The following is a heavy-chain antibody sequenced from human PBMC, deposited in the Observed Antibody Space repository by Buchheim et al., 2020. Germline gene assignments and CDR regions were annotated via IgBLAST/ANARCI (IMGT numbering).Heavy chain of an antibody. CDR1: GFTFSRYT. J-gene: IGHJ4*01. CDR2: ISDDETRQ. V-gene: IGHV3-30*04. CDR3: ARAHSGRWYAAY. Sequence: QVHLVESGGGVVQPGTSLTLSCAASGFTFSRYTMHWVRQAPGKGLEYMALISDDETRQFHADSVRGRFTISRDNSRNTVYLQMNSLRPEDTAIYYCARAHSGRWYAAYWGRGTL. D-gene: IGHD6-13*01.